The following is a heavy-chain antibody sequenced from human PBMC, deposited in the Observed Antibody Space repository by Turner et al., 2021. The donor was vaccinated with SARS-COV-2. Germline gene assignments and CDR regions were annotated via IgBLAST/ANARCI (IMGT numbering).Heavy chain of an antibody. J-gene: IGHJ4*02. D-gene: IGHD2-21*01. CDR3: TTYSELDY. Sequence: EVQRVESGGGLVKPGVSVSFSCAASGFTFSNAWMRWVRQAAGKGMEWVGRIKRKDDGGTTDYAAPVKGRFTISRDESKNTLYLHMNSLKTEDTAVYYCTTYSELDYWGQGTLVTVSS. V-gene: IGHV3-15*01. CDR1: GFTFSNAW. CDR2: IKRKDDGGTT.